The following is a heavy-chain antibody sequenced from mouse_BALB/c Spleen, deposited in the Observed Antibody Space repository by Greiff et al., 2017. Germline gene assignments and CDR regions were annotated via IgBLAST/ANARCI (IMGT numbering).Heavy chain of an antibody. Sequence: QVQLKQSGPELVKPGASVKMSCKASGYTFTDYVISWVKQRTGQGLEWIGEIYPGSGSTYYNEKFKGKATLTADKSSNTAYMQLSSLTSEDSAVYFCATITTHAMDYWGQGTLVTVSA. CDR2: IYPGSGST. CDR1: GYTFTDYV. J-gene: IGHJ3*01. V-gene: IGHV1-77*01. CDR3: ATITTHAMDY. D-gene: IGHD2-4*01.